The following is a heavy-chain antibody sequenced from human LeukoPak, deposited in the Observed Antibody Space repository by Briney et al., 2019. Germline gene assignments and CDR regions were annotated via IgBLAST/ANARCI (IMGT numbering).Heavy chain of an antibody. D-gene: IGHD2-15*01. CDR3: ARDGGGGLDY. CDR1: GFTFSSFG. V-gene: IGHV3-30*12. J-gene: IGHJ4*02. CDR2: ITYEGSNK. Sequence: GGSLRLSCAASGFTFSSFGMHWVRQAPGKGLEWVAVITYEGSNKYYTDSVKGRFIISRDNSKNTLYLQMNSLRAEDTAVYYCARDGGGGLDYWGQGTLVTVSS.